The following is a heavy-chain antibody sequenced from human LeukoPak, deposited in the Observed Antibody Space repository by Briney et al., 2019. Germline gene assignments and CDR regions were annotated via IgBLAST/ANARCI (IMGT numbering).Heavy chain of an antibody. D-gene: IGHD6-19*01. CDR3: ARGGIQVSGIDEFDY. CDR2: IGIRGDT. J-gene: IGHJ4*02. V-gene: IGHV3-13*01. CDR1: GFTFIDYD. Sequence: GGSLRLTCAASGFTFIDYDMHWVRQVIGKGLEWVSAIGIRGDTHYSGSVKGRFAISRENAESSLYLQMNSLRAEDTAVYYCARGGIQVSGIDEFDYWGQGTLVTVSS.